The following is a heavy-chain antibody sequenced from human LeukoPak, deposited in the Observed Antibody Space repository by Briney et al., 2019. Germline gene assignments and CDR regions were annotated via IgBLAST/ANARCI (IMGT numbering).Heavy chain of an antibody. CDR3: ARDMTGYNWFDP. CDR2: IYYSGTT. J-gene: IGHJ5*02. D-gene: IGHD1-14*01. CDR1: GGSISSGNSY. Sequence: SETLSLTCTVSGGSISSGNSYWSWIRQPPGKGLEWIGYIYYSGTTYYNPSLKSRLIISVDTSKNQFSLKLTSVTAADTAPYYCARDMTGYNWFDPWGQGTLVTVSS. V-gene: IGHV4-30-4*08.